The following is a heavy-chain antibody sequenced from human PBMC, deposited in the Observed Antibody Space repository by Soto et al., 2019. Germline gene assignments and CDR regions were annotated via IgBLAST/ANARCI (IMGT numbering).Heavy chain of an antibody. Sequence: SGPTLVKPTQTLTLTCTFSGFSLSTSGMCVSWIRQPPGKALEWLALIDWDDDKYYSTSLKTRLTISKDTSKNQVVLTMTNMDPVDTATYYCARTLAQRITIFGVVIISEGYYFDYWGQGTLVTVSS. CDR2: IDWDDDK. V-gene: IGHV2-70*01. D-gene: IGHD3-3*01. J-gene: IGHJ4*02. CDR1: GFSLSTSGMC. CDR3: ARTLAQRITIFGVVIISEGYYFDY.